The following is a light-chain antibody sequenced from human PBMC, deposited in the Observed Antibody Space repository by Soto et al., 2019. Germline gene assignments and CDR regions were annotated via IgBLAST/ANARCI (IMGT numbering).Light chain of an antibody. CDR3: QQYNNWPL. Sequence: EIVMTQSPATLSVSPGERATLSCRASQSVSGNLACYQQKPGQAPRLLIYGASTRATGIPARFSGSGSGTEFTLTISSLQSEDFAVYYCQQYNNWPLFGPGTKVDIK. CDR2: GAS. V-gene: IGKV3-15*01. CDR1: QSVSGN. J-gene: IGKJ3*01.